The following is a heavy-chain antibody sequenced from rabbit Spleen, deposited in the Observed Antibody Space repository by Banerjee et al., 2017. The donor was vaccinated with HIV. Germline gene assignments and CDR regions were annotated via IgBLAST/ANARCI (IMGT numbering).Heavy chain of an antibody. CDR1: GFSFSSNYY. Sequence: QSLEESGGDLVKPGASLTLTCTASGFSFSSNYYMCWVRQAPGKGLEWIACIKVGSVDIHYFASWAEGRFTISKTSPTTVTLQMTSLTAADTATYFCARDRSSAWGAPFDLNYYFNLWGPGTLVTVS. CDR3: ARDRSSAWGAPFDLNYYFNL. D-gene: IGHD4-1*01. CDR2: IKVGSVDIH. J-gene: IGHJ4*01. V-gene: IGHV1S40*01.